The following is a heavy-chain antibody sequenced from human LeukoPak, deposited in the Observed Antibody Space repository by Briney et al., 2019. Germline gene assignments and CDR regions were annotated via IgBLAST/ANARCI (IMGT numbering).Heavy chain of an antibody. CDR2: IKRDGSEK. J-gene: IGHJ4*02. CDR1: GFTFSDYW. D-gene: IGHD2-15*01. Sequence: GSLRLSCAVSGFTFSDYWMSWVRQAPGKGLEWVANIKRDGSEKYYMDSVKGRFTISRDNAKNSLYLQIHSLRPEDTAVYYCARDIGDCSSGTCYSDYFDYWGQGTPVTVSS. V-gene: IGHV3-7*01. CDR3: ARDIGDCSSGTCYSDYFDY.